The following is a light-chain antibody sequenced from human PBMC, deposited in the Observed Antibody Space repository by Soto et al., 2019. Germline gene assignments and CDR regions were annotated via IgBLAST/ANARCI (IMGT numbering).Light chain of an antibody. CDR1: HSIDPF. CDR2: DAS. CDR3: QQRTT. V-gene: IGKV3-11*01. Sequence: EVVLTQSPATLSLSPGERGTLSCRSSHSIDPFLAWYQQKPGQAPRLLIYDASKRAPGIPARFSGSASGPDFTLTVSSLEPEDFAVYFYQQRTTFGQGTKLEIK. J-gene: IGKJ2*01.